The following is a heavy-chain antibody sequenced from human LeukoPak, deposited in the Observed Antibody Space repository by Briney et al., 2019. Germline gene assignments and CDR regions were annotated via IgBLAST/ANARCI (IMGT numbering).Heavy chain of an antibody. CDR1: GGSISSGNHF. Sequence: SETLSLTCTVSGGSISSGNHFWSWIRQHPGKGLEWIGYISYGGRADYSPSLKSRVTISVDTSKNQLSLKLRSVTAADTAVYYCARGLEHGDHYYWGQGTLVTVSS. CDR2: ISYGGRA. CDR3: ARGLEHGDHYY. J-gene: IGHJ4*02. D-gene: IGHD4-17*01. V-gene: IGHV4-31*03.